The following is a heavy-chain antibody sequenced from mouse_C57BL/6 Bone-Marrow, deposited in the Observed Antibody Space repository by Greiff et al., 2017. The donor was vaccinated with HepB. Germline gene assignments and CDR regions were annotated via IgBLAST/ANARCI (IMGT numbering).Heavy chain of an antibody. D-gene: IGHD1-1*01. CDR3: ARCHYYGRSYDWYFDV. V-gene: IGHV1-64*01. CDR1: GYTFTSYW. Sequence: VQLQQPGAELVKPGASVKLSCKASGYTFTSYWMHWVKQRPGQGLEWIGMIHPNSGSTNDNEKFKSKATLTVDKSSSTAYMQLSSLTSEDSAVYYCARCHYYGRSYDWYFDVWGTGTTVTVSS. CDR2: IHPNSGST. J-gene: IGHJ1*03.